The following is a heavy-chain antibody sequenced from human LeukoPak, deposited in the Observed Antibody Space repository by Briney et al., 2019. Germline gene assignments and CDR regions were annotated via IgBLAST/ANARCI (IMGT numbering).Heavy chain of an antibody. V-gene: IGHV4-59*01. Sequence: SETLSLTCTGSGGSISSYYWSWIRQPPGKGLEWIGYIYYSGSTNYNPSLKSRGTISVAKTKNQCSLTLSSVTAAARAVYYCARGDYYYYYGMEVWGQGTTVTVSS. CDR2: IYYSGST. CDR1: GGSISSYY. J-gene: IGHJ6*02. CDR3: ARGDYYYYYGMEV.